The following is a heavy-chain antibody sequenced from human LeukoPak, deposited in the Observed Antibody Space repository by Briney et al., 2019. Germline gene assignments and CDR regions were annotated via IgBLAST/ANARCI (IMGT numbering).Heavy chain of an antibody. CDR3: AREGGRKAVAGTRSPYH. V-gene: IGHV1-69*04. D-gene: IGHD6-19*01. Sequence: SVKVSCKASGGTFSSYTISWVRQAPGQGLEWMGRIIPILGIANYAQKFQGRVTITADKSTSTAYMELSSLRSEDAAVYYCAREGGRKAVAGTRSPYHWGQGTLVTVSS. J-gene: IGHJ4*02. CDR1: GGTFSSYT. CDR2: IIPILGIA.